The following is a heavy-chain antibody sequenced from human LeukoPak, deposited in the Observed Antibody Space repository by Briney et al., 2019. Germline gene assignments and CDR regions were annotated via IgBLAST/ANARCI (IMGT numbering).Heavy chain of an antibody. J-gene: IGHJ4*02. CDR2: ISYDGSNK. D-gene: IGHD3-9*01. V-gene: IGHV3-30-3*01. CDR3: ARDTSYVLRYFDWSMDY. CDR1: GFTFSSYA. Sequence: GRSLRLSCAASGFTFSSYAMHWVRQAPGKGLEWVAVISYDGSNKYYADSVKGRFTISRDNSKNTLYLQMNSLRAEDTAVYYCARDTSYVLRYFDWSMDYWGQGTLVTVSS.